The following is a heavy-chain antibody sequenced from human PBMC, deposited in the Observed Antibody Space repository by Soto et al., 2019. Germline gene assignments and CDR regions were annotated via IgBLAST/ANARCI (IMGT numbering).Heavy chain of an antibody. J-gene: IGHJ5*02. Sequence: GGSLRLSCSASGFTFSSHSLHWVRQAPRKGLEYVSAISNDGGSTYYADSVKGRFIISRDNSKNTVYLQMNSLRDEDTAIYFCVKDLGSRTSSGRFDPWGQGTLVTVSS. V-gene: IGHV3-64D*06. D-gene: IGHD3-10*01. CDR1: GFTFSSHS. CDR2: ISNDGGST. CDR3: VKDLGSRTSSGRFDP.